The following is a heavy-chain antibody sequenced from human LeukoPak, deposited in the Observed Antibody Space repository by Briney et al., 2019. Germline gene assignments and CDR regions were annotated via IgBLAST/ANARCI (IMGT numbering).Heavy chain of an antibody. CDR3: ARGYYGDYYGFDY. CDR1: GGSISSSSYY. D-gene: IGHD4-17*01. CDR2: IYYSGST. J-gene: IGHJ4*02. Sequence: ASETLSLTCTVSGGSISSSSYYWGWIRQPPGKGLEWIGSIYYSGSTYYNPSLKSRVTISVDTSKNQFSLKLSSVTAADTAVYYCARGYYGDYYGFDYWGQGTLVTVSS. V-gene: IGHV4-39*07.